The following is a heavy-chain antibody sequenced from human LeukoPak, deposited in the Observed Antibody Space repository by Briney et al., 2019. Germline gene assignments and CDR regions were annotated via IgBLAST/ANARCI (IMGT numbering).Heavy chain of an antibody. CDR2: IYYSGGT. V-gene: IGHV4-39*02. Sequence: SETLSLTCTVSGGSISSSSYYWGWIRQPPGKGLEWIGSIYYSGGTYYNPSLKSRVTISVDTSKNQFSLKLSSVTAADTAVYYCQTEAPFAKTSDYWGQGTLVTVSS. CDR1: GGSISSSSYY. J-gene: IGHJ4*02. D-gene: IGHD2/OR15-2a*01. CDR3: QTEAPFAKTSDY.